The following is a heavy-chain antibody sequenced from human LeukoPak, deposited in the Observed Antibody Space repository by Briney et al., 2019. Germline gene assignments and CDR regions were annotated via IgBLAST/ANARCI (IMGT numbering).Heavy chain of an antibody. D-gene: IGHD6-19*01. Sequence: GEPLKISCTGAVYSFTSYWIGGVHEMPGKVLEGVGIIYRGNYENRYSPSFQGLVTISDDNTISTAYLQWSSLKASAAAMYYCARLYRSGQFNWFGPWGQGTPVTVSS. CDR2: IYRGNYEN. CDR3: ARLYRSGQFNWFGP. J-gene: IGHJ5*02. CDR1: VYSFTSYW. V-gene: IGHV5-51*07.